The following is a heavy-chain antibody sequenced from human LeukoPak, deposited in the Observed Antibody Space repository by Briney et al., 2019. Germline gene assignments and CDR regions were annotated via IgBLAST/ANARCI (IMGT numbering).Heavy chain of an antibody. V-gene: IGHV3-23*01. CDR3: ARRTLVGATSDDLDDAFDV. J-gene: IGHJ3*01. D-gene: IGHD1-26*01. CDR2: ISGSGGST. CDR1: GFTFSSYA. Sequence: GGSLRLSCAASGFTFSSYAMSWVRQAPGKGLEWVSAISGSGGSTYYADSVKGRFTISRDNSKNTLYLQMNSLRAEDTAVYYCARRTLVGATSDDLDDAFDVWGQGTMVTVSS.